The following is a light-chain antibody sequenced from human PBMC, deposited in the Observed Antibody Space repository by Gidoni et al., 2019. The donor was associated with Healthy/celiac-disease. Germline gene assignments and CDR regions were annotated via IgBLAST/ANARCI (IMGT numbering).Light chain of an antibody. J-gene: IGLJ2*01. CDR1: SSNIGNNY. V-gene: IGLV1-51*01. Sequence: APGQKVTISCSGSSSNIGNNYVSWYQQLPGTAPKLLIYDNNKRPSGIPDRFSGSKSGTSATLGITGLQTGDEADYYCGTWDSSLSAGVFGGGTKLTVL. CDR3: GTWDSSLSAGV. CDR2: DNN.